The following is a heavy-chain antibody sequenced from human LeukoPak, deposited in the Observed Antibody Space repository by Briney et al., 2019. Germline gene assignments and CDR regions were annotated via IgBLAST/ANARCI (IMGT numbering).Heavy chain of an antibody. CDR1: GFSVSSNY. Sequence: GGSLRLSCATSGFSVSSNYMSWVRQAPGKGLEWVGRIKSRTDGGTTDYAAPVKGKFTISRDDSKNTLYLQMNSLNTEDTAVYYCTTPYYYGSGTTTPIYYFDYWGQGTLVTVSS. J-gene: IGHJ4*02. V-gene: IGHV3-15*01. CDR2: IKSRTDGGTT. CDR3: TTPYYYGSGTTTPIYYFDY. D-gene: IGHD3-10*01.